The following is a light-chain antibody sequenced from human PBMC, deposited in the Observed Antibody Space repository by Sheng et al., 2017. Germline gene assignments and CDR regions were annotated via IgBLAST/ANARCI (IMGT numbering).Light chain of an antibody. CDR2: DVN. CDR1: SSDVGGYNL. J-gene: IGLJ3*02. Sequence: QSALTQPASVSGSPGQSITISCTGTSSDVGGYNLVSWYQHHPGKAPRLMVYDVNSRPSGVSDRFSGSKLGNTASLTISGLQAEDEANYYCCSYVGGSTWVFGGGTKVTVL. CDR3: CSYVGGSTWV. V-gene: IGLV2-23*02.